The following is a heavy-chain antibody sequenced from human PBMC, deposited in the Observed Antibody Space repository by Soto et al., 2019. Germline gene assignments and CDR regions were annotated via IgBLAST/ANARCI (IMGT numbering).Heavy chain of an antibody. D-gene: IGHD6-13*01. CDR1: GFSLSTGAMS. Sequence: SGPTLVNPTQTLTLTCTFSGFSLSTGAMSVSWIRQPPGKSLEWLARIDWDDDKYYNTSLKTRLAISKDTYQNQVVLKMTNMDPVDTATYYCARVRDIAAAGPFDYWGQGTLVTVSS. CDR3: ARVRDIAAAGPFDY. V-gene: IGHV2-70*11. CDR2: IDWDDDK. J-gene: IGHJ4*02.